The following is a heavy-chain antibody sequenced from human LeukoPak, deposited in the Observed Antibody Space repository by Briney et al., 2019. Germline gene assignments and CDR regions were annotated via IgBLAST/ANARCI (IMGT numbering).Heavy chain of an antibody. J-gene: IGHJ3*02. CDR2: FDPEDGET. V-gene: IGHV1-24*01. D-gene: IGHD4-23*01. CDR1: GYTLTELS. Sequence: ASVKVSCKVSGYTLTELSMHWVRQAPGKGLEWMGGFDPEDGETIYAQKFQGRVTMTEDTSTDTAYMELSSLRSEDTAAYYCATDYGGNYGAFDIWGQGTMVTVSS. CDR3: ATDYGGNYGAFDI.